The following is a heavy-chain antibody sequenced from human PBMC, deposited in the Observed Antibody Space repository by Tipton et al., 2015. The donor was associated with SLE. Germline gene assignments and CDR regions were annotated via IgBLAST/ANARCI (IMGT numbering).Heavy chain of an antibody. J-gene: IGHJ6*02. CDR3: ARGLRYSNYAYYYYYGMDV. Sequence: TLSLTCAVYGGSFSGYYWSWIRQPPGKGLEWIGEINHSGSTNYNPSLKSRVTISVDTSKNQFSLKLSSVTAADTAVYYCARGLRYSNYAYYYYYGMDVWGQGTRVTVSS. V-gene: IGHV4-34*01. CDR2: INHSGST. CDR1: GGSFSGYY. D-gene: IGHD4-11*01.